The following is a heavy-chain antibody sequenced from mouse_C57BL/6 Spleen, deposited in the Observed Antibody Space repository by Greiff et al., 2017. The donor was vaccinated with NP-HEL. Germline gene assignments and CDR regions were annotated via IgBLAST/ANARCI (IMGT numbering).Heavy chain of an antibody. V-gene: IGHV1-39*01. CDR1: GYSFTDYN. D-gene: IGHD3-2*02. CDR2: INPNYGTS. J-gene: IGHJ4*01. Sequence: VQLQQSGPELVKPGASVKISCKASGYSFTDYNMNWVKQSNGKSLEWIGVINPNYGTSSYNQKFKGKATLTVDQSSSTAYMQLNSLTSEDSAVYYCARFAAQATFYAMDYWGQGTSVTVSS. CDR3: ARFAAQATFYAMDY.